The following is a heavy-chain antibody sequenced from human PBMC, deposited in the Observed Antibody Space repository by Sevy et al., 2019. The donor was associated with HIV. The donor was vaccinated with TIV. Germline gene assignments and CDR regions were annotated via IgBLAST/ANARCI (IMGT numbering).Heavy chain of an antibody. J-gene: IGHJ4*02. CDR3: VGPKLTYTNGWHYFDY. V-gene: IGHV4-39*01. D-gene: IGHD2-8*01. Sequence: SETLSLTCIVSGASISNTAYYWGWIRQPPGKGLEWIASIRHGGYTFYNPSLKSRVTISADTSKNQFSLKLTSVSAADTSIYYCVGPKLTYTNGWHYFDYWGQGTVVTVSS. CDR2: IRHGGYT. CDR1: GASISNTAYY.